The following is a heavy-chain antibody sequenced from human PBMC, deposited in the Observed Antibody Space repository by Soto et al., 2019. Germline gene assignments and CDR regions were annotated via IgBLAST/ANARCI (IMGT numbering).Heavy chain of an antibody. Sequence: QVQLQESGPGLVKPSQTLSLTCTVSGGSISSGDYYWSWIRQPPGKGLEWIGYIYYSGSTYYNPSLTSRVTTSGDTAKNQFSLKLSSVTAADTAVYYWARALLQPWGPWFDLWGRGTRVTVSS. V-gene: IGHV4-30-4*01. J-gene: IGHJ2*01. D-gene: IGHD2-15*01. CDR1: GGSISSGDYY. CDR3: ARALLQPWGPWFDL. CDR2: IYYSGST.